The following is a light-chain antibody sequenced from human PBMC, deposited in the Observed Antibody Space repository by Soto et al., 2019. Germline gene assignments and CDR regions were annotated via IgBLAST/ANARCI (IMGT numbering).Light chain of an antibody. CDR1: SSDVGAYKF. CDR3: SSWTRSSTVV. V-gene: IGLV2-14*03. Sequence: QSALTQPASVSGSPGQSLTISCTGTSSDVGAYKFVTWYQQHPGKAPKLMIYDVSNRPSGVSNRFSGSKSGNTASLTISGRQAEDEADYYCSSWTRSSTVVFGGGTKLTVL. J-gene: IGLJ2*01. CDR2: DVS.